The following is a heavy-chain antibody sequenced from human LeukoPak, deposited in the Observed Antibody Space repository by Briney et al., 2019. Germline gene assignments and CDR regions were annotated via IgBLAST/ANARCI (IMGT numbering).Heavy chain of an antibody. CDR1: GGSISSHY. Sequence: SETLSLTCTVSGGSISSHYWSWIRQPPGKGLEWIGYIYYSGSTNYNPSLKSRVTISVDTSKNQFSLKLSSVTAADTAVYYCARVGGEVGIAAAGPIRDAFDIWGQGTMVTVSS. V-gene: IGHV4-59*11. CDR3: ARVGGEVGIAAAGPIRDAFDI. J-gene: IGHJ3*02. D-gene: IGHD6-13*01. CDR2: IYYSGST.